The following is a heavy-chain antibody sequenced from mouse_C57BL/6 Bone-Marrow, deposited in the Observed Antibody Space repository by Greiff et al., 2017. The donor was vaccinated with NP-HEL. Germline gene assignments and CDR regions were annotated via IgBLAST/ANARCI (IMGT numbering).Heavy chain of an antibody. J-gene: IGHJ2*01. V-gene: IGHV3-8*01. CDR2: ISYSGST. Sequence: EVKLVESGPGLAKPSQTLSLTCSVTGYSITSDYWNWIRKFPGNKLEYMGYISYSGSTYYNPSLKSRISITRDTSKNQYYLQLNSVTTEDTATNYCARSLPLLRYYFDYWGQGTTLTVSS. CDR3: ARSLPLLRYYFDY. CDR1: GYSITSDY. D-gene: IGHD1-1*01.